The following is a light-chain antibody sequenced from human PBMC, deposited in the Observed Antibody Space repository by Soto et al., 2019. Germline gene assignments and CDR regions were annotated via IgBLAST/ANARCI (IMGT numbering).Light chain of an antibody. CDR1: SSDVGGYHY. CDR2: DVN. CDR3: CSYAGSYTLV. J-gene: IGLJ2*01. V-gene: IGLV2-11*01. Sequence: QSVLTQPRSVSGSPGQSVTLSCTGTSSDVGGYHYVSWYQHHPGKAPQIIIYDVNKRPSGVPDRFSGSKSGNTASLTISGLQTEDEAYYYCCSYAGSYTLVFGGGTKLTVL.